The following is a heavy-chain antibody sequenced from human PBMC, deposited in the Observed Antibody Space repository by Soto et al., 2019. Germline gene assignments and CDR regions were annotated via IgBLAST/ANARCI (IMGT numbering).Heavy chain of an antibody. Sequence: GGSLRLSCAASGFTFSNAWMSWVRQAPGEGLEWGGRIKSKTDGGTTDYAAPVKGRFTISRYDSKNTLYLQMNSLTTAATAVYYCATDRFYGWGSYYAFDIWGQGTMVTVSS. CDR3: ATDRFYGWGSYYAFDI. CDR1: GFTFSNAW. J-gene: IGHJ3*02. V-gene: IGHV3-15*01. D-gene: IGHD3-10*01. CDR2: IKSKTDGGTT.